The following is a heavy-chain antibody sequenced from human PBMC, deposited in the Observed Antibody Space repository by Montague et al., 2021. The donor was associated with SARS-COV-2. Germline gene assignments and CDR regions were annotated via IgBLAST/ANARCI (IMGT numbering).Heavy chain of an antibody. D-gene: IGHD1-1*01. J-gene: IGHJ6*02. V-gene: IGHV6-1*01. CDR3: TSGREGNYNVMDV. CDR2: TYYRSKWYN. Sequence: CAISGDSVSSNSATWNWVRQSPSRGLEWLGRTYYRSKWYNDYAVSVRGRVTINPDTPKSQFSLQLNSVTPEDTAIYYCTSGREGNYNVMDVWGQGTTVTVSS. CDR1: GDSVSSNSAT.